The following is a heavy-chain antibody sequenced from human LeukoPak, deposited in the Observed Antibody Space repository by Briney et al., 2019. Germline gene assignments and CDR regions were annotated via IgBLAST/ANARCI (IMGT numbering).Heavy chain of an antibody. CDR2: IYYSGST. V-gene: IGHV4-39*07. CDR3: AREDRDIVVVVARRFGGICWFDP. D-gene: IGHD2-15*01. CDR1: GGSISGSKYY. J-gene: IGHJ5*02. Sequence: TSETLSLTCTVSGGSISGSKYYWGWIRQPPGKGLEWIGSIYYSGSTYYNPSLKSRVTISVDTSKNQFSLKLSSVTAADTAVYYCAREDRDIVVVVARRFGGICWFDPWGQGTLVTVSS.